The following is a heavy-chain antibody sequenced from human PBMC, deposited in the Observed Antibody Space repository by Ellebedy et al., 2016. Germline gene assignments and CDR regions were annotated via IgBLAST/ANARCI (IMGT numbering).Heavy chain of an antibody. CDR2: ISSASSTI. CDR3: ARGSGGSFDP. D-gene: IGHD3-16*01. CDR1: GFIFSSYS. V-gene: IGHV3-48*02. Sequence: GGSLTLSXAASGFIFSSYSMNWVRQAPGKGLEWVSYISSASSTIYYADSVKGRFTISRDNAKNSLFLQMSSLRDEDTAVYYCARGSGGSFDPWGQGTLVTVSS. J-gene: IGHJ5*02.